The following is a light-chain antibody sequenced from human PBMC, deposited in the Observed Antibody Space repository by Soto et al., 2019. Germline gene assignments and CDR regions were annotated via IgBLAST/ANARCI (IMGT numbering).Light chain of an antibody. CDR2: EVS. CDR1: QSIRSS. Sequence: DIQMTQSPSSLSASVGDRVTITFRSSQSIRSSPNWYQQKPGKAPKLLMYEVSSLQSGVPSRFSGSGSGTDFTLTISSLQPEDFATYYCQQSYSTLPLSFGGGTKVDIK. V-gene: IGKV1-39*01. CDR3: QQSYSTLPLS. J-gene: IGKJ4*01.